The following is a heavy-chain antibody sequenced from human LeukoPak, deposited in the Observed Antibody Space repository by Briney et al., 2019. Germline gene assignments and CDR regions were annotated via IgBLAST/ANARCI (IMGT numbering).Heavy chain of an antibody. Sequence: SETLSLTCTASGVTISSYYRSWIRQPAGKGLEWIGRIYTSGSTNYNPSPKSRVTMSVDTSKNQFSLKLSSVTAEDTAVYYCARVGVGYSSSWHFDYWGQGTLVTVSS. J-gene: IGHJ4*02. CDR2: IYTSGST. D-gene: IGHD6-13*01. CDR3: ARVGVGYSSSWHFDY. CDR1: GVTISSYY. V-gene: IGHV4-4*07.